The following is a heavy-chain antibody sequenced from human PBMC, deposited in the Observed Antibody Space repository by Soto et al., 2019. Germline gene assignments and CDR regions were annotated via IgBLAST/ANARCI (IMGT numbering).Heavy chain of an antibody. J-gene: IGHJ4*02. CDR1: GDSVSSNSAA. D-gene: IGHD5-12*01. Sequence: PSQTLALTCAISGDSVSSNSAAWNWIRQSPSRGLEWLGRTYYRSKWYNDYAVSVKSRITINPDTSKNQFSLQLNSVTPEDTAVYYCARDPGGSYSGYDLFDYWGQGTLVTVSS. V-gene: IGHV6-1*01. CDR3: ARDPGGSYSGYDLFDY. CDR2: TYYRSKWYN.